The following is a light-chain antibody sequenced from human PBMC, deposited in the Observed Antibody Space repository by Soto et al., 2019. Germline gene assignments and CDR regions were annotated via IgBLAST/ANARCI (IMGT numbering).Light chain of an antibody. CDR1: SGSIARNS. Sequence: NFMLTQPHSVSESPGKTVTISCTRSSGSIARNSVQWYQQRPGGAPTTVIYQDNQRPSGVPDRFSGSIDSSSNSASLTISGLKTEDEADYYCQSYDTINQEGIFGGGTKLTVL. V-gene: IGLV6-57*04. CDR3: QSYDTINQEGI. J-gene: IGLJ2*01. CDR2: QDN.